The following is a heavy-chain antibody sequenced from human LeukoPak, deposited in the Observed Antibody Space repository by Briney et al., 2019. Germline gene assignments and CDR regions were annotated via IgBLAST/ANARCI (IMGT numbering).Heavy chain of an antibody. D-gene: IGHD4-23*01. V-gene: IGHV3-23*01. CDR1: GFIFSPYA. Sequence: GGSLRLSCAASGFIFSPYAMSWVRQAPGKGLEWVAGIAGGDDRFYADSVKRRFSISRDNYKNTVDLQMNSLRVEDTAVYYCAKGQDYGGNPWYFDLWGRGTLVTVSS. CDR3: AKGQDYGGNPWYFDL. CDR2: IAGGDDR. J-gene: IGHJ2*01.